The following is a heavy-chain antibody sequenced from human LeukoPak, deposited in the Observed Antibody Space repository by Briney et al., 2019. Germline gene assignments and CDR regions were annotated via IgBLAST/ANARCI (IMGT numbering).Heavy chain of an antibody. CDR1: GVTFSSYS. J-gene: IGHJ4*02. Sequence: GGSLRLSCAASGVTFSSYSMNWVGQAPGKGLEWVSSISSSSSYIYYADSVKGLFTISRDNDKNSLYLQMNSLRAEDTAVYYCAREAEFRYFDWLLGAELECYYFDYWGQGTLVTVSS. D-gene: IGHD3-9*01. V-gene: IGHV3-21*01. CDR2: ISSSSSYI. CDR3: AREAEFRYFDWLLGAELECYYFDY.